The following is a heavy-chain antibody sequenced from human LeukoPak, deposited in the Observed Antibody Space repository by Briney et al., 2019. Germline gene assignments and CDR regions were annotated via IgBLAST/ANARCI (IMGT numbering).Heavy chain of an antibody. J-gene: IGHJ4*02. D-gene: IGHD3-16*01. Sequence: GASVKVSCKASGYTFTSYGISWVRQAPGQGLEWMGWISAYNGNTNYAQKLQGRVTMTTDTSTSTAYMELRCLRSDDTAVYYCARVPWGGLGVYYFDYWGQGTLVTVSS. V-gene: IGHV1-18*01. CDR2: ISAYNGNT. CDR3: ARVPWGGLGVYYFDY. CDR1: GYTFTSYG.